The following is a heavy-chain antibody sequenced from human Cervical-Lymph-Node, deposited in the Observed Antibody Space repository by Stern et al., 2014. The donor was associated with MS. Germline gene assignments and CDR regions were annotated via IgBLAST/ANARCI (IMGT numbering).Heavy chain of an antibody. D-gene: IGHD1-7*01. Sequence: QLVQSGAEVKKPGSSVKVSCKASGGTFSGYAFSWVRQAPGQGLEWMGRIIPIIGMTNYAQRFQGRVTITAEKSTTTAYMELSGLRFDDTAVYYCATPPVETTSFDYWGQGTLVTVSS. CDR2: IIPIIGMT. CDR1: GGTFSGYA. J-gene: IGHJ4*02. V-gene: IGHV1-69*09. CDR3: ATPPVETTSFDY.